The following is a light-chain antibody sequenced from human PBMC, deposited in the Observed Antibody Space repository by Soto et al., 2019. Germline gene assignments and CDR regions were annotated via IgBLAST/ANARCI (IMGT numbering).Light chain of an antibody. Sequence: EIVLTQSPGTLSLSPGERATLSYRASQSVSSVSLAWYQQKPGQAPRLLVYGASTRATGIPDRFSGSGSGTDFTLTISRLEPEDFAVYYCQQYGGSPLVTFGQGTKLEIK. CDR1: QSVSSVS. CDR3: QQYGGSPLVT. J-gene: IGKJ2*01. V-gene: IGKV3-20*01. CDR2: GAS.